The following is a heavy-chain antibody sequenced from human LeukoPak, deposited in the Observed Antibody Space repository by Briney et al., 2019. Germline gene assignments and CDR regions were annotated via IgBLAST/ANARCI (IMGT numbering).Heavy chain of an antibody. CDR2: IYTCGST. CDR3: ASSSYGSGSYYLLGYYYYYIDV. CDR1: GGAISSYH. D-gene: IGHD3-10*01. Sequence: SETLSLTCTVSGGAISSYHWSWIRQPPGKGLEWIGYIYTCGSTNYNPSLKSRVTISVDSSKNQFSLKLSSVTAADTAVYYCASSSYGSGSYYLLGYYYYYIDVWGKGTTVTVS. V-gene: IGHV4-4*09. J-gene: IGHJ6*03.